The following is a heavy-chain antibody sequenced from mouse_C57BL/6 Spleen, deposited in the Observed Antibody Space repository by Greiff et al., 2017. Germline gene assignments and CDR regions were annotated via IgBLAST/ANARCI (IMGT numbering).Heavy chain of an antibody. D-gene: IGHD1-1*01. J-gene: IGHJ3*01. CDR2: IDPSGSYT. Sequence: QVQLQQPGAELVMPGASVKLSCKASGYTFTSYWMHWVKQRPGQGLEWIGEIDPSGSYTNYNQKFKGKSTLTVDKSSSTAYMQLSSLPSEDSAVYDGARRGPGSSSGFAYWGQGTLVTVSA. V-gene: IGHV1-69*01. CDR3: ARRGPGSSSGFAY. CDR1: GYTFTSYW.